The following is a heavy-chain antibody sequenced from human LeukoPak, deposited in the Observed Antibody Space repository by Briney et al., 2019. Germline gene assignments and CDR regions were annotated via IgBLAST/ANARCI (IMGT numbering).Heavy chain of an antibody. CDR2: ITTSGGST. CDR3: AEDQLAIAVADGGVFDY. V-gene: IGHV3-23*01. Sequence: PGGSLRLSCAASGFTFSGYAMTWVRQAPGKGLEWVSTITTSGGSTYYADSVKGRFTISRDNSENTLYLQMNSLRAEDTALYYCAEDQLAIAVADGGVFDYWGQGTLVTVSS. D-gene: IGHD6-19*01. J-gene: IGHJ4*02. CDR1: GFTFSGYA.